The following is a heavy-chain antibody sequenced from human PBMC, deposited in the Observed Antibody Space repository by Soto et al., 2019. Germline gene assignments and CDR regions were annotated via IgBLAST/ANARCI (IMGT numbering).Heavy chain of an antibody. CDR1: GFTFSSYS. J-gene: IGHJ6*02. CDR2: ISSSSSYI. V-gene: IGHV3-21*01. D-gene: IGHD2-2*01. CDR3: ARTHMEVTAAMYYYYGMDV. Sequence: GGSLRLSCAASGFTFSSYSMNWVRQAPGKGLEWVSSISSSSSYIYYADSVKGRFTISRDNAKNSLYLQMNSLRAEDTAVYYCARTHMEVTAAMYYYYGMDVWGQGTTVTVSS.